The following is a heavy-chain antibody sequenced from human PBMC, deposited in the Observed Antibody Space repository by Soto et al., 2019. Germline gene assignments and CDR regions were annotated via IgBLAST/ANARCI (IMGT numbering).Heavy chain of an antibody. D-gene: IGHD6-19*01. CDR3: AAPIAVAGNAVLDV. V-gene: IGHV3-30-3*01. CDR2: ISYDGSNK. CDR1: GFTFSSYA. Sequence: GGSLRLSCAASGFTFSSYAMHWVRQAPGKGLEWVAVISYDGSNKCYADSVKGRFTISRDNSKNTLYLQMNSLRAEDTAVYYCAAPIAVAGNAVLDVWGQGTTVTVSS. J-gene: IGHJ6*02.